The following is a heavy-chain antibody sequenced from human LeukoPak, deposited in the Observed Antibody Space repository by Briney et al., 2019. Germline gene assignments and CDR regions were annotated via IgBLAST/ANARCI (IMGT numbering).Heavy chain of an antibody. D-gene: IGHD3-10*02. CDR1: GFTFSDYY. Sequence: GGSLRLSCAASGFTFSDYYMTWIRQAPGKGLQWLSYITGSGDAIYSADSVKVRFTISRDNVKNSLYLQMNSLRAEDTAVYYCARVLFSVRPYYFDYWGQGTLVTVSS. J-gene: IGHJ4*02. CDR2: ITGSGDAI. V-gene: IGHV3-11*04. CDR3: ARVLFSVRPYYFDY.